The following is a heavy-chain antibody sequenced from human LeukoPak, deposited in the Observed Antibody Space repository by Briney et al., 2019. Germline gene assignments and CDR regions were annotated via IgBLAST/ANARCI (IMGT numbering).Heavy chain of an antibody. J-gene: IGHJ6*02. D-gene: IGHD2-21*01. CDR2: IIPIFGTA. CDR3: VFGRCGLNEYYYYGMDV. CDR1: LGTLSSYA. Sequence: SVKVSCKASLGTLSSYAISWVRQAPGQGLEWMGGIIPIFGTANYAQKFQGRVTITADESTSTAYMELSSLRSEDTAVYYCVFGRCGLNEYYYYGMDVWGQGNTVNGSS. V-gene: IGHV1-69*13.